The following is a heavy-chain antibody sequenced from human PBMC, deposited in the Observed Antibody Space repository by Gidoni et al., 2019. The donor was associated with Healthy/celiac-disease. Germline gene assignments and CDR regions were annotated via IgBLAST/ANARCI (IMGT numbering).Heavy chain of an antibody. D-gene: IGHD1-26*01. CDR3: AREYSNYYYYYGMDV. Sequence: QVQLVEAGGGVVQPGRSLRLPCSASGFHFSSYGMHWVRQAPGKGLEWVAVIWYDGSNKYYADSVKGRFTISRDNSKNTLYLQMNSMRAEDTAVYYCAREYSNYYYYYGMDVWGQGTTVTVSS. V-gene: IGHV3-33*01. CDR2: IWYDGSNK. CDR1: GFHFSSYG. J-gene: IGHJ6*01.